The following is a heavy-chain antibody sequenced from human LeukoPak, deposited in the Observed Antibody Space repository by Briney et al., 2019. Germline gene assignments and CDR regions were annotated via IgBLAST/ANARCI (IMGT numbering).Heavy chain of an antibody. Sequence: GGSLRLSCAASGFTFSSYWMSWVRQAPGKGLEWVANIKQDGSEKYYVDSVKGRFTISRDNAKNSLYLQMNSLRAEDTAVYYCARMGWVAARPGGFDYWGQGTLVTVSS. CDR1: GFTFSSYW. CDR3: ARMGWVAARPGGFDY. V-gene: IGHV3-7*01. J-gene: IGHJ4*02. D-gene: IGHD6-6*01. CDR2: IKQDGSEK.